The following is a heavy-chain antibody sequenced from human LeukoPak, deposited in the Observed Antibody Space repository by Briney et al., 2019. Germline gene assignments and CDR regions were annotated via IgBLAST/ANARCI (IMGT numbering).Heavy chain of an antibody. D-gene: IGHD5-12*01. CDR1: GYSNNSGYY. CDR3: ARAGGRDFHFDS. CDR2: IYHSGNT. J-gene: IGHJ4*02. V-gene: IGHV4-38-2*02. Sequence: NTSETLSLTCTVSGYSNNSGYYWAWIRQPPGKGLQWIGSIYHSGNTNYNPSLKSRVTMSVDKSKNQFSLKLSSVTAADTAFYYCARAGGRDFHFDSWGQGTLVTVSS.